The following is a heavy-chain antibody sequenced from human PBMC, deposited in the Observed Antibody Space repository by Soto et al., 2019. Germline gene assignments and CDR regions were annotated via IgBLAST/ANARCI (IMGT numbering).Heavy chain of an antibody. V-gene: IGHV1-2*04. D-gene: IGHD2-2*01. CDR3: ARTHCSSTRCYVGSWDY. J-gene: IGHJ4*02. Sequence: LVQVACKGAGYTFSDFCMILVRQAPGQGLEWMGWINPNSGGTNYAQNFQGWVTMTRDTSISTAYMELSRLRSDDTAVYYCARTHCSSTRCYVGSWDYWGQGTLVTVSS. CDR2: INPNSGGT. CDR1: GYTFSDFC.